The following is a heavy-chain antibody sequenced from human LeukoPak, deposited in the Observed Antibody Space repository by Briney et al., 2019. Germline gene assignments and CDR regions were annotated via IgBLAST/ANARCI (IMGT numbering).Heavy chain of an antibody. CDR1: GGPISSSSYY. CDR2: IYYSGST. D-gene: IGHD6-13*01. Sequence: SETLSLTCTVSGGPISSSSYYWGWIRQPPGKGLEWIGSIYYSGSTYYNPSLKSRVTISVDTSKNQFSLKLSSVTAADTAVYYCARDDSSSWYIDYWGQGTLVTVSS. CDR3: ARDDSSSWYIDY. J-gene: IGHJ4*02. V-gene: IGHV4-39*07.